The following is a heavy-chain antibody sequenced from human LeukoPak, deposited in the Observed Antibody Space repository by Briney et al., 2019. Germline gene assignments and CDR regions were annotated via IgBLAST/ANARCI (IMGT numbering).Heavy chain of an antibody. V-gene: IGHV1-2*02. D-gene: IGHD3-3*01. CDR1: GHTFTGYY. CDR3: ARDYFLTYYDFWSGYYESDWFDP. CDR2: INPNSGGT. J-gene: IGHJ5*02. Sequence: ASVKVSCKASGHTFTGYYMHWVRQAPGQGLEWMGWINPNSGGTNYAQKFQGRVTMTRDTSISTAYMELSRLRSDDTAVYYCARDYFLTYYDFWSGYYESDWFDPWGQGTLVTVSS.